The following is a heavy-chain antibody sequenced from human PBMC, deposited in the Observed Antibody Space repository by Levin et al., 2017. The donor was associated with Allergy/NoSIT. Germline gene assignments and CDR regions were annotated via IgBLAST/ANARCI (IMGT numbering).Heavy chain of an antibody. Sequence: SQTLSLTCSVSGASIGTGGYYWTWIRQHPGKGLEWIGYIHYIGGAYYTPSLKSRDTISLDTSKNQFSLSLNSVTAADTAVYFCARMVEGSGSFFDIWGQGIMVAVSS. D-gene: IGHD2-15*01. J-gene: IGHJ3*02. CDR2: IHYIGGA. V-gene: IGHV4-31*03. CDR1: GASIGTGGYY. CDR3: ARMVEGSGSFFDI.